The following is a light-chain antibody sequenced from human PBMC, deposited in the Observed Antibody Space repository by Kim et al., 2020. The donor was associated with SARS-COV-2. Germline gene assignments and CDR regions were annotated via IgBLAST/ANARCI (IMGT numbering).Light chain of an antibody. V-gene: IGLV3-19*01. J-gene: IGLJ2*01. CDR1: SLRSYY. Sequence: ALGKTERITCQGDSLRSYYATWYQQKPGQAPIMVIYGKNNRPSGIPDRFSGSSSGNTASLTITGTQAGDEADYYCNSRDSNDNVVFGGGTQLTVL. CDR3: NSRDSNDNVV. CDR2: GKN.